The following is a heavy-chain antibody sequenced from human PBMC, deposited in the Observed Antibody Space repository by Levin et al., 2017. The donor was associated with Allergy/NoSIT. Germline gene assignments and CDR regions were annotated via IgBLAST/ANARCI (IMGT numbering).Heavy chain of an antibody. V-gene: IGHV3-30*18. J-gene: IGHJ4*02. CDR2: ISYDGSNK. D-gene: IGHD1-26*01. CDR1: GFTFSSYG. CDR3: AKDLGGSGSYYDY. Sequence: GGSLRLSCAASGFTFSSYGMHWVRQAPGKGLEWVAVISYDGSNKYYADSVKGRFTISRDNSKNTLYLQMNSLRAEDTAVYYCAKDLGGSGSYYDYWGQGTLVTVSS.